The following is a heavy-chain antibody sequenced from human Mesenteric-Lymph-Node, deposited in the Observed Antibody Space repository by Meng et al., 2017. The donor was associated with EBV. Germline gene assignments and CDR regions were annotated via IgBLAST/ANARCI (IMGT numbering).Heavy chain of an antibody. CDR3: AHKAEYSGYALDL. CDR2: IYWDDDQ. V-gene: IGHV2-5*02. D-gene: IGHD5-12*01. J-gene: IGHJ5*02. Sequence: QISVEWCCPTLAKPTHTHKLPFTSSGFSLRISGVGVGWIRQPPGKALEWLALIYWDDDQRYSPSLRSRLTITKDTSKNQVVLTMTNMDPVDTATYYCAHKAEYSGYALDLWGPGTLVTVSS. CDR1: GFSLRISGVG.